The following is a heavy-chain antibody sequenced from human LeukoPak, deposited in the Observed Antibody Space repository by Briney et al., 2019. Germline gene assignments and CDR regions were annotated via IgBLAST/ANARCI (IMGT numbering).Heavy chain of an antibody. CDR2: ISGSGGST. CDR3: ARDPPDGYNGLVDS. D-gene: IGHD5-24*01. J-gene: IGHJ4*02. CDR1: GFTFSTYA. V-gene: IGHV3-23*01. Sequence: PGGSLRLSCAASGFTFSTYAMSWVRQAPGEGLEWVSVISGSGGSTYYADSVKGRFTISGDNSKNTLYLQMNNLRAEDTAVYYCARDPPDGYNGLVDSWGQGTLVTVSS.